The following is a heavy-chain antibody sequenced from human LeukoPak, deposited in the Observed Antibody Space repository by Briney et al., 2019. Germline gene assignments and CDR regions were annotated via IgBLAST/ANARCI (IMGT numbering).Heavy chain of an antibody. J-gene: IGHJ1*01. D-gene: IGHD3-22*01. CDR1: GFTFSSYG. CDR3: AKEYSSGYYYPAEYFQH. V-gene: IGHV3-30*18. CDR2: ISYDGSNK. Sequence: PGRSLRLSCAASGFTFSSYGMHWVRQAPGKGLEWVAVISYDGSNKYYADSVKGRFTISRDNSKNTLYLQMNSLRAEDTAVYYCAKEYSSGYYYPAEYFQHWGQGTLVTVSS.